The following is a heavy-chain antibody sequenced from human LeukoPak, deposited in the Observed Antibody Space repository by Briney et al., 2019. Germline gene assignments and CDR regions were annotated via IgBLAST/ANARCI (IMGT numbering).Heavy chain of an antibody. D-gene: IGHD4-23*01. Sequence: ASXKVSCKASGYTFTSYYMHWVRQAPGQGLEWMGIINPSGRSTSYAQKFQGRVTMTRDTSTSTVYMELSSLRSEDTAVYYCARENYGGNSAVGYWGQGTLVTVSS. CDR2: INPSGRST. CDR1: GYTFTSYY. V-gene: IGHV1-46*03. J-gene: IGHJ4*02. CDR3: ARENYGGNSAVGY.